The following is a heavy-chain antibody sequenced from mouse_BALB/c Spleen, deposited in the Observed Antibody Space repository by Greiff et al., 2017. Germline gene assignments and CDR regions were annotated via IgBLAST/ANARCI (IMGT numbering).Heavy chain of an antibody. J-gene: IGHJ4*01. CDR1: GYTFTDYA. CDR2: ISTYYGDA. D-gene: IGHD1-1*01. CDR3: ARRLRDYYAMDY. Sequence: QVQLQQSGAELVRPGVSVKISCKGSGYTFTDYAMHWVKQSHAKSLEWIGVISTYYGDASYNQKFKGKATMTVDKSSSTAYMELARLTSEDSAIYYCARRLRDYYAMDYWGQGTSVTVSS. V-gene: IGHV1S137*01.